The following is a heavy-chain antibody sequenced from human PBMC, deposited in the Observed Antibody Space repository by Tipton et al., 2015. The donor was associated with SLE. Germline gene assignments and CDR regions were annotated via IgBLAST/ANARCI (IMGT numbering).Heavy chain of an antibody. V-gene: IGHV4-39*07. CDR1: GGSISSSSYY. CDR3: ARAAFNWNDRDALDI. J-gene: IGHJ3*02. D-gene: IGHD1-1*01. Sequence: GLVKPSETLSLTCNVSGGSISSSSYYWGWIRQPPGKGLEWIGEINHSGSTDYNPSPKSRVTISVDTSKNHFSLRLNSVTAADTAVYFCARAAFNWNDRDALDIWGQGTLVAVSS. CDR2: INHSGST.